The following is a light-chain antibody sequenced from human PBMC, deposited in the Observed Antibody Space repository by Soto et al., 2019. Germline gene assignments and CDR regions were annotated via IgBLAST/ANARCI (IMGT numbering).Light chain of an antibody. CDR1: SSNIGGNS. Sequence: QAVVTQPPSVAAAPRQRVTMSCSGSSSNIGGNSVSWYQQLPGTAPKLLIYDDDKRPSGIPDRFSGSKSGTSATLGITGFQTGDEAEYYCGSWDSSRSAYVVGTGTEVTVL. CDR2: DDD. V-gene: IGLV1-51*01. CDR3: GSWDSSRSAYV. J-gene: IGLJ1*01.